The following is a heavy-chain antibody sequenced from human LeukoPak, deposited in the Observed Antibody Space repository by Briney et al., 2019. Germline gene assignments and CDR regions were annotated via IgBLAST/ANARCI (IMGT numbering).Heavy chain of an antibody. D-gene: IGHD3-3*01. V-gene: IGHV3-7*03. Sequence: GGSLRLSCVASGFIFGDYWMRWVRQAPGKGLEWVATINQNGGVKYYVDSVKGRFTISRDNAKTSLFLQMNSLRIDDTAMYYCARVRTIFGVVTDYWGQGTLVTVSS. CDR3: ARVRTIFGVVTDY. CDR2: INQNGGVK. J-gene: IGHJ4*02. CDR1: GFIFGDYW.